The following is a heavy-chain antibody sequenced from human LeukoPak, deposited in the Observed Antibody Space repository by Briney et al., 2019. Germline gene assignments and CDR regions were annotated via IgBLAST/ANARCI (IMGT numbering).Heavy chain of an antibody. V-gene: IGHV1-46*01. CDR2: INPSGGST. CDR3: ARDSSYGEGVFDY. CDR1: GYTFTSYY. J-gene: IGHJ4*02. D-gene: IGHD4-17*01. Sequence: SVQFSCKASGYTFTSYYMHWVRQAPGQGLEWMGIINPSGGSTSYAQKFQGRVTITRDTSTSTVYMELSSLRSEDTAVYYCARDSSYGEGVFDYWGQGTLVTVSS.